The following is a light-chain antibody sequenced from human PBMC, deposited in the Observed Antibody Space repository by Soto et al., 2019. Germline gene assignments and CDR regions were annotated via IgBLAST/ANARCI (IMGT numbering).Light chain of an antibody. Sequence: EIVMTQSPATLSVSPGERATLSCRASQSVSSNLAWYQQKPGQAPRLLIYDASTRATGIPARFSGSGAGTEFTLTINSLQSEDFAVYHCQQYHNWPPITFGQGTRLEIK. CDR1: QSVSSN. CDR2: DAS. J-gene: IGKJ5*01. CDR3: QQYHNWPPIT. V-gene: IGKV3-15*01.